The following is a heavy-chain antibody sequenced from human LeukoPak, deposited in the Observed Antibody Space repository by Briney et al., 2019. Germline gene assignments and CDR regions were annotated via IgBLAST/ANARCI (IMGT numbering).Heavy chain of an antibody. CDR3: AKSGGSYYDY. V-gene: IGHV3-73*01. Sequence: GSLRLSCAASGFTFSGSAMHWVRQASGKGLEWVGRIRSKANSYATAYAASVKGRFTISRDDSKNTAYLQMNSLKTEDTAVYYCAKSGGSYYDYWGQGTLVTVSS. CDR1: GFTFSGSA. CDR2: IRSKANSYAT. D-gene: IGHD1-26*01. J-gene: IGHJ4*02.